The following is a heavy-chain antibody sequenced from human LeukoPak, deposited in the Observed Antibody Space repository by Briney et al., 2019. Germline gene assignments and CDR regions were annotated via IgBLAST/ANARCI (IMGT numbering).Heavy chain of an antibody. Sequence: GGSLRLSCAASGFTFRTSWMHWVRQAPGKGLVWVSRINDGSTTNYADSVKGRFTISRDNAKNTLYLQMNSLRAEDTAVYYCVRAIVYSAYDYLGYWGQGSLVTVSS. V-gene: IGHV3-74*01. CDR1: GFTFRTSW. D-gene: IGHD5-12*01. CDR2: INDGSTT. CDR3: VRAIVYSAYDYLGY. J-gene: IGHJ4*02.